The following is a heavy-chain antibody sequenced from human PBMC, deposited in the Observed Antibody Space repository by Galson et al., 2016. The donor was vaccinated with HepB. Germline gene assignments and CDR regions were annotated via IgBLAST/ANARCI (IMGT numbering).Heavy chain of an antibody. Sequence: SVKVSCKASADTLKNYIVNWVRQAPGQGLEWVGGIIPMFGTVNSAQRFQGRVTISADESTRTVYLDLSRLTYEDTAVYYCAAAGPSRILDVWGQGTTVTVSS. CDR1: ADTLKNYI. CDR3: AAAGPSRILDV. J-gene: IGHJ6*02. V-gene: IGHV1-69*13. CDR2: IIPMFGTV. D-gene: IGHD2-15*01.